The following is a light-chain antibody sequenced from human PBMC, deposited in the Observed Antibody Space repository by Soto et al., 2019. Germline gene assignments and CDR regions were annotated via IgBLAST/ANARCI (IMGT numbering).Light chain of an antibody. CDR3: QQYNNWPGT. CDR1: QSVSSN. V-gene: IGKV3-15*01. Sequence: EIVMTQSPATLSVSPRERATLSCRASQSVSSNLAWYQQKPGQAPRLLIYGASTRATRIPARFSGSGSGTEFTLTISSLQSEDFAVYYCQQYNNWPGTFGQGTKVEIK. CDR2: GAS. J-gene: IGKJ1*01.